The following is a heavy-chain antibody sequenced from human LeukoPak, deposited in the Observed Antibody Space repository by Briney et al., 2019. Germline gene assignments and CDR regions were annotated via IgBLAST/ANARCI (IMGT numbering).Heavy chain of an antibody. D-gene: IGHD3-9*01. CDR3: AKDSLGYDIFTGPPDY. Sequence: AGSLTLSCAASGFTFDDYSMHWVRQAPGKGLEWVSLINGDGGSTYYADSVNGRFTISRDNTNNSLYLQMNSLRTEDTALYYCAKDSLGYDIFTGPPDYWGQGTLVTVSS. CDR1: GFTFDDYS. V-gene: IGHV3-43*02. J-gene: IGHJ4*02. CDR2: INGDGGST.